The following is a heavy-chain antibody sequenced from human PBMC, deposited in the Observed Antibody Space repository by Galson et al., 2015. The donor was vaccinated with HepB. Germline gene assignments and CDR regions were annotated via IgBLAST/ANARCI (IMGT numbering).Heavy chain of an antibody. D-gene: IGHD6-19*01. CDR1: GFTFDDYA. J-gene: IGHJ5*02. Sequence: SLRLSCAASGFTFDDYAMHWVRQAPGKGLEWVSGISWNSGSIGYADSVKGRFTISRDNAKNSLYLQMNSLRAEDTAVYYCARDLRAVAVLGEFDPWGQGTLVTVSS. V-gene: IGHV3-9*01. CDR3: ARDLRAVAVLGEFDP. CDR2: ISWNSGSI.